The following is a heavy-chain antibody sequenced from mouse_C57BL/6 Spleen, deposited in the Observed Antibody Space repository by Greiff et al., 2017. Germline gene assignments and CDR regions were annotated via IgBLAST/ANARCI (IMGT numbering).Heavy chain of an antibody. CDR1: GFTFTTYA. V-gene: IGHV1-47*01. J-gene: IGHJ3*01. Sequence: QVQLQQSGAELVKPGASVKLSCKASGFTFTTYAMEWMKQNHGKSLEWIGNIHPYNDDTKYNDKFKGKATLTVEKSSSTVYLELRRLTSDDSAVYYCAVLEFAYWGQGPLVTVS. CDR3: AVLEFAY. CDR2: IHPYNDDT.